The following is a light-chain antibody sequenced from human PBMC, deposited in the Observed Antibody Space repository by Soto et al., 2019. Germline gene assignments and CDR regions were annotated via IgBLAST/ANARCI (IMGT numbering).Light chain of an antibody. J-gene: IGKJ4*01. CDR3: QQRSNWHPLT. Sequence: EIVLTQSPATLSLSPGERATLSCRASQSVSSYLAWYQQKPGQAPRLLIYDASNRATGIPARFSGSGSGTDFTLPISSLEPEDFAVYYCQQRSNWHPLTFGGGTKVEIK. V-gene: IGKV3-11*01. CDR1: QSVSSY. CDR2: DAS.